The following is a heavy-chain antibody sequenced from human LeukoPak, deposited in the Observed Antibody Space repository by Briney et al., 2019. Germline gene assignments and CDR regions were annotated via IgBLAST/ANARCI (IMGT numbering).Heavy chain of an antibody. V-gene: IGHV4-31*03. CDR1: GGSISSGGYY. CDR3: ARGAVAAYNWFDP. J-gene: IGHJ5*02. Sequence: SETLSLTCTVSGGSISSGGYYWSWIRQHPGKGLEWIGYIYYSGSTYYNPSLKSRVTISVDTSKNQFSLKLSSVTAADTAVYYCARGAVAAYNWFDPWGQGTLVTVSS. CDR2: IYYSGST. D-gene: IGHD2-15*01.